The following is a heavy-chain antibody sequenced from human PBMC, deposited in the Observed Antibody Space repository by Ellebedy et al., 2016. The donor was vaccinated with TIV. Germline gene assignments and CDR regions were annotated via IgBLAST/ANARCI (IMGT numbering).Heavy chain of an antibody. CDR1: GGSFTGYY. Sequence: SETLSLTCAVYGGSFTGYYSSWIRQPPGKGLEWIGEINQNGRATYNPSLKGRVTISADMSKNQFSLRLTSVTAADTAVYYCAEGRSGWYYFDYWGQGTLVTVSS. CDR2: INQNGRA. CDR3: AEGRSGWYYFDY. J-gene: IGHJ4*02. V-gene: IGHV4-34*01. D-gene: IGHD6-19*01.